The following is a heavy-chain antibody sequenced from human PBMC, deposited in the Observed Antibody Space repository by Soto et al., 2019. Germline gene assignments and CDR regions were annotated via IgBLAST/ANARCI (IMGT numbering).Heavy chain of an antibody. J-gene: IGHJ6*03. CDR2: INSDGSVS. D-gene: IGHD2-15*01. CDR3: ARGDCVGGTCYSLAGSFYYYRDV. V-gene: IGHV3-74*01. CDR1: GFTFGNYW. Sequence: EVQLVESGGGLVQPGGSLRLSCAASGFTFGNYWMYWVRQAPGKGLVWVSRINSDGSVSSYADSVKGRITISRDNVKNTLYLQMDSLRVEDTAVYYCARGDCVGGTCYSLAGSFYYYRDVWGKGTTVTVFS.